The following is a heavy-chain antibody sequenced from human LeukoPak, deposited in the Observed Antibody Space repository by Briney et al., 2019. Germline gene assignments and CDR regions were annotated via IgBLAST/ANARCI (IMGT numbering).Heavy chain of an antibody. V-gene: IGHV4-30-4*07. J-gene: IGHJ4*02. Sequence: SETLSLTCAVSGGSISSGGYSWSWIRQPPGKGLEWIGYIYYSGSTYYNPSLKSRVTISVDTSKNQFSLKLSSVTAADTAVYYCARVPDWGYNPEGRDYWGQGTLVTVSS. D-gene: IGHD7-27*01. CDR1: GGSISSGGYS. CDR2: IYYSGST. CDR3: ARVPDWGYNPEGRDY.